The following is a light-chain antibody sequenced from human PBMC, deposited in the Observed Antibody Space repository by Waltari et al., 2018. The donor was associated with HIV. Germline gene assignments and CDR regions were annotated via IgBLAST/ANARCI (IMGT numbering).Light chain of an antibody. J-gene: IGKJ2*01. CDR3: QQYDSYSLT. Sequence: DIQMTQSPSTLSASLGDRVTIPCRASQMINSALAWYQQKPWKAPKLLIYKASSLQSDVPSRFSGSESGTEFTLTISSLQSDDFATYYCQQYDSYSLTFGQGTKLEIK. CDR1: QMINSA. V-gene: IGKV1-5*03. CDR2: KAS.